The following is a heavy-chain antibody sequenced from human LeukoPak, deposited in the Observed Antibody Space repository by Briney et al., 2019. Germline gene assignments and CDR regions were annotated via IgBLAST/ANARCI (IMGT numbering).Heavy chain of an antibody. Sequence: GGSLRLSCAASGFTFSDYYMSWIRQAPGKGLEWVSYISSSGSTIYYADSVKGRFTISRDNAKNSLYLQMNSLRAEDTAVYYCARAPRDIVVVPAAYFDYWGQGTLVTVSS. J-gene: IGHJ4*02. D-gene: IGHD2-2*01. CDR2: ISSSGSTI. CDR1: GFTFSDYY. CDR3: ARAPRDIVVVPAAYFDY. V-gene: IGHV3-11*01.